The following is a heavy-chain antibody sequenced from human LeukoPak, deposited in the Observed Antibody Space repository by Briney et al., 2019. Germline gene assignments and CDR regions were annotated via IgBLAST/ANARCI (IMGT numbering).Heavy chain of an antibody. CDR1: GGSFSGYY. Sequence: SETLSLTCAVYGGSFSGYYWSWIRQPPGKGLEWIGEINHSGSTNYNPSLKSRVTISVDTSKNQFSLKLSSATAADTAVYYCARVVVVVPALFYFDYWGQGTLVTVSS. J-gene: IGHJ4*02. CDR3: ARVVVVVPALFYFDY. D-gene: IGHD2-2*01. V-gene: IGHV4-34*01. CDR2: INHSGST.